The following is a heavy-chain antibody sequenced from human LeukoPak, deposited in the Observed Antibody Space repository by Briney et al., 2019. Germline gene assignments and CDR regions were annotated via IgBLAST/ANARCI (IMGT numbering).Heavy chain of an antibody. D-gene: IGHD3-22*01. CDR2: IWYDGSNK. Sequence: PGGSLGLSCAASGFTFSSYGMHWVRQAPGKGLEWVAVIWYDGSNKYYADSVKGRFTISRDNSKNTLYLQMNSLRAEDTAVYYCAKDLYYYDSSGYEFDYWGQGTLVTVSS. CDR1: GFTFSSYG. V-gene: IGHV3-33*06. CDR3: AKDLYYYDSSGYEFDY. J-gene: IGHJ4*02.